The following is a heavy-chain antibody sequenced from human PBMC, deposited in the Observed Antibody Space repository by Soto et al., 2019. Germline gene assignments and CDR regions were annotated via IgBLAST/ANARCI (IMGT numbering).Heavy chain of an antibody. CDR2: IYYSGST. J-gene: IGHJ4*02. V-gene: IGHV4-59*01. D-gene: IGHD4-17*01. CDR3: ARGAGSHYGDYTFDY. Sequence: SETLSLTCTVSGGSISSYCWSWIRQPPGKGLEWIGYIYYSGSTNYNPSLKSRVTISVDTSKNQFSLKLSSVTAADTAVYYCARGAGSHYGDYTFDYWGQGTLVTVSS. CDR1: GGSISSYC.